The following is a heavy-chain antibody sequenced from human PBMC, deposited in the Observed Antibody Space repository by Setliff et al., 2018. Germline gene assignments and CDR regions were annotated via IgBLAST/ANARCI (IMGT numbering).Heavy chain of an antibody. CDR1: GASINSGTYY. CDR3: AGARKLDYYYYMDV. CDR2: MYYSGST. V-gene: IGHV4-39*01. Sequence: SETLSLTCTVSGASINSGTYYWAWIRQPPGKGLEWIGSMYYSGSTSYNPSLKSRVTISVDTSKYQFSLKVSSVTAADTAVYYCAGARKLDYYYYMDVWGKGTTVTVSS. J-gene: IGHJ6*03.